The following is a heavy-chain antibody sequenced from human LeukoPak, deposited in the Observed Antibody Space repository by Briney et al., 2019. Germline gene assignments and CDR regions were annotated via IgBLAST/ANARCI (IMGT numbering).Heavy chain of an antibody. Sequence: PSETLSLTCAVYGGSFSGYYWSWIRQPPGKGLEWIGEINHSGSTNYNPSLKSRVTISVDTSKNQFSLKLSSVTAADTAVYYCARGRSGYYYDSSYPQYFQHWGQGTLVTVSS. V-gene: IGHV4-34*01. J-gene: IGHJ1*01. CDR3: ARGRSGYYYDSSYPQYFQH. CDR1: GGSFSGYY. CDR2: INHSGST. D-gene: IGHD3-22*01.